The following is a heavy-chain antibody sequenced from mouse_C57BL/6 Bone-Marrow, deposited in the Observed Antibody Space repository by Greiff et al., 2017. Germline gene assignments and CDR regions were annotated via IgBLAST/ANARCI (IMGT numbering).Heavy chain of an antibody. V-gene: IGHV3-6*01. D-gene: IGHD2-4*01. CDR2: ISYDGSN. J-gene: IGHJ4*01. CDR3: AKGLRGYYAMDY. Sequence: EVQLKESGPGLVKPSQSLSLTCSVTGYSITSGYYWNWIRQFPGNKLEWMGYISYDGSNNYNPSLKNRISITRDTSKNQFFLQLNSVTTEDTATYYCAKGLRGYYAMDYWGQGTSVTVSS. CDR1: GYSITSGYY.